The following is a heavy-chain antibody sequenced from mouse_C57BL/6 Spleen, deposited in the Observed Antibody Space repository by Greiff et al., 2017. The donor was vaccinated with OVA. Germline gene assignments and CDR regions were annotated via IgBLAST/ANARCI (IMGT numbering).Heavy chain of an antibody. D-gene: IGHD1-1*01. J-gene: IGHJ2*01. CDR1: GYTFTDYN. Sequence: VQLQQSGPELVKPGASVKIPCKASGYTFTDYNMDWVKQSHGKSLEWIGDINPNNGGTIYNQKFKGKATLTVDKSSSTAYMELRSLTSEDTAVYSCASSITTVAPFDYWGQGTTLTVSS. V-gene: IGHV1-18*01. CDR2: INPNNGGT. CDR3: ASSITTVAPFDY.